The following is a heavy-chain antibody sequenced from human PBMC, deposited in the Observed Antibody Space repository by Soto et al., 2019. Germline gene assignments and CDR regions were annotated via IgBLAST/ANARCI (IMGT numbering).Heavy chain of an antibody. CDR3: ARVVPAAIMAYEGAFDI. Sequence: EVQLVESGGGLVQPGGSLRLFCAASGFTFSSYWMHWVRQAPGKGLVWVSRINSDGSSTSYADSVKGRFTISRDNAKNTLYLQMNSLRAEDTAVYYCARVVPAAIMAYEGAFDIWGQGTMVTVSS. D-gene: IGHD2-2*01. CDR2: INSDGSST. J-gene: IGHJ3*02. V-gene: IGHV3-74*01. CDR1: GFTFSSYW.